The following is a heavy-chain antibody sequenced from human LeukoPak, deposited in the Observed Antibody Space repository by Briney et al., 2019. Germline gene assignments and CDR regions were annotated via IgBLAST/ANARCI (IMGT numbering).Heavy chain of an antibody. CDR3: ARGRSGSLYNWFDP. Sequence: PGGSLRLSCAASGFTFSSYSMNWVRLAPGKGLGWVSSISSSSSYLYYADSVKGRFTISRDNAKNSLYLQMNSLRAEDTAVYYCARGRSGSLYNWFDPWGQGTLVTVSA. J-gene: IGHJ5*02. CDR2: ISSSSSYL. V-gene: IGHV3-21*01. D-gene: IGHD3-10*01. CDR1: GFTFSSYS.